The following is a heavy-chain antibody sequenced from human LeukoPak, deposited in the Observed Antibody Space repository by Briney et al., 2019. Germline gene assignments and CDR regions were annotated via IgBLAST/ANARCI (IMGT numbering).Heavy chain of an antibody. Sequence: SQTLSLTCAVSGGSISSGGYSWSWIRQPPGKGLEWIGYIYHSGRTYYNPSLKSRVTISVDRSKNQFSLKLSSVAAADTAVYYCARTLLWFGESTPYYFDYWGQGTLVTVSS. CDR2: IYHSGRT. CDR3: ARTLLWFGESTPYYFDY. CDR1: GGSISSGGYS. J-gene: IGHJ4*02. D-gene: IGHD3-10*01. V-gene: IGHV4-30-2*01.